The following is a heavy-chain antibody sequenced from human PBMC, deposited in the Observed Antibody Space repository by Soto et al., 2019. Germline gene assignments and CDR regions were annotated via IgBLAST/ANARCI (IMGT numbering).Heavy chain of an antibody. J-gene: IGHJ4*02. V-gene: IGHV1-18*01. CDR2: ISAYNGNA. Sequence: QVQLVQSGAEVKKPGASVKVSCKASGYTFTSYGISWVRQAPAQGLEWRGWISAYNGNANYAQKLQGRVPMTPDTSMSAAYVAMMRLRSDDTAVYYCVRDMAAINCDYLGQGTLVTVSP. CDR3: VRDMAAINCDY. CDR1: GYTFTSYG. D-gene: IGHD6-6*01.